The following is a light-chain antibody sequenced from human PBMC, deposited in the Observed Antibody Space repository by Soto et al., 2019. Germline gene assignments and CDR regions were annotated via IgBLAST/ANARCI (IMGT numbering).Light chain of an antibody. CDR1: ESVSNY. V-gene: IGKV3-11*01. CDR3: QQRGKWPWT. Sequence: EIVFTQSPCTLSLSPGEGAPLSCRASESVSNYFAWYQQKPGQAPRLLIYDASKRATGIPARFSGSGSGTDFTLTISSLEPEDFAVYYCQQRGKWPWTFGQGTKVDIK. J-gene: IGKJ1*01. CDR2: DAS.